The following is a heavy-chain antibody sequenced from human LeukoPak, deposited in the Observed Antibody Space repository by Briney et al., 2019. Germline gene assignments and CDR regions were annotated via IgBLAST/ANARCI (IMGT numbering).Heavy chain of an antibody. CDR1: GYTLTELS. CDR3: ATGGYYYYYMDV. V-gene: IGHV1-24*01. Sequence: GASVKVSCKVSGYTLTELSMHWVRQAPGKGLEWMGGFDPEDGETIYAQKSQGRVTMTEDTSTDTAYMELSSLRSEDTAVYYCATGGYYYYYMDVWGKGTTVTVSS. CDR2: FDPEDGET. D-gene: IGHD3-10*01. J-gene: IGHJ6*03.